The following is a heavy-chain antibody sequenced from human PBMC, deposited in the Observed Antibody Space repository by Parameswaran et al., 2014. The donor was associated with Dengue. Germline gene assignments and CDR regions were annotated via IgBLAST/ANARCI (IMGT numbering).Heavy chain of an antibody. CDR2: INDSGNT. Sequence: PGKGLEWIGEINDSGNTNYNPSLKSRVTISIDTSKNQFSLKLNSVTVADTAIYYCARGKTIIVIPPPKEPRRWFDPWGQGSPVTVSS. D-gene: IGHD2-2*01. J-gene: IGHJ5*02. V-gene: IGHV4-34*01. CDR3: ARGKTIIVIPPPKEPRRWFDP.